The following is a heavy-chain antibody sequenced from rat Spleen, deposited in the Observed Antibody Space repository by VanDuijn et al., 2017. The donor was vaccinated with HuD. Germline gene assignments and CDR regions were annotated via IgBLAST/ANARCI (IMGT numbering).Heavy chain of an antibody. V-gene: IGHV5S23*01. CDR3: ARQWDY. Sequence: EVQLVESGGGLVQPGRSLKLSCAASGFTFNDFDMAWVRQAPTKGLEWVASISTNGGNIYHRDSVKGRFIISRDNAKSILYLQMDSLRSDDTATYYCARQWDYWGQGVMVTVSS. CDR2: ISTNGGNI. J-gene: IGHJ2*01. CDR1: GFTFNDFD.